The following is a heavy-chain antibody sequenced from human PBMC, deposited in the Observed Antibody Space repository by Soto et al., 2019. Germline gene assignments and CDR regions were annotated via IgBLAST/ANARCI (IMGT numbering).Heavy chain of an antibody. Sequence: SETLPHTCVVSGGSLSDYFWSWIRQPTGMALEWIGEINHLGSINYNPSLKSRVTMSVDTSKNQFSLTLNSVTAADTATYYCARGGISHWAYFYYMDVWDRGTTVTVSS. CDR2: INHLGSI. V-gene: IGHV4-34*01. CDR1: GGSLSDYF. CDR3: ARGGISHWAYFYYMDV. D-gene: IGHD2-21*01. J-gene: IGHJ6*03.